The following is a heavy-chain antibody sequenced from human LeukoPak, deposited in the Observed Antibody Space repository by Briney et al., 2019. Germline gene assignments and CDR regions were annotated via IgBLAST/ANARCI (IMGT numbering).Heavy chain of an antibody. CDR2: INPNSGGT. D-gene: IGHD6-13*01. V-gene: IGHV1-2*02. CDR1: GGTFSSYA. J-gene: IGHJ3*02. Sequence: ASVKVSFKASGGTFSSYAISWVRQAPGQGLEWMGWINPNSGGTNYAQKFQGRVTMTRDTSISTAYMELSRLRSDDTAVYYCARGGQLVRQKNAFDIWGQGTMVTVSS. CDR3: ARGGQLVRQKNAFDI.